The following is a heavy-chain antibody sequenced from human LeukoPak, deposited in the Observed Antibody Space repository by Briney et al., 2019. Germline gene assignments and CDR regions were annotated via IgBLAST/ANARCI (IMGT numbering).Heavy chain of an antibody. Sequence: PGGSLRLSCAASGFTFSSYAMHWVRQAPGKGLEWVAVISYDGSNKYYADSVKGRFTISRDNSKNTLYLQMNSLRAEDTAVYYCATGRDGYNLDDWGQGTLVTVSS. CDR3: ATGRDGYNLDD. D-gene: IGHD5-24*01. CDR2: ISYDGSNK. V-gene: IGHV3-30-3*01. CDR1: GFTFSSYA. J-gene: IGHJ4*02.